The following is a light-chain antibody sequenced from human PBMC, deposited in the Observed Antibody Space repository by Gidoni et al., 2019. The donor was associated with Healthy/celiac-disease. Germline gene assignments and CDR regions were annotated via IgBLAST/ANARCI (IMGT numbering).Light chain of an antibody. V-gene: IGKV1-5*03. J-gene: IGKJ1*01. Sequence: DIQMTQSPSTLSASVGYRVTIPCRASQSISSWLAWYQQKPGKAPKLLIYKASSLESGVPSRFSCSGSGTEFTLTISSLQPDDFATYYCQQYNSYTETFXQXTKVEIK. CDR2: KAS. CDR3: QQYNSYTET. CDR1: QSISSW.